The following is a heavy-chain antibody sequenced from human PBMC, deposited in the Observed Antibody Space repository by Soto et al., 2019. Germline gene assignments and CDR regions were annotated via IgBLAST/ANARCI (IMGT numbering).Heavy chain of an antibody. J-gene: IGHJ6*02. CDR1: GFTFSSYA. Sequence: QSGGSLRLSCAASGFTFSSYAMSWVRQAPGKGLEWVSAISGSGGSTYYADSVKGRFTISRDNSKNTLYLQMNSLRAEDTAVYYCAKDWPLEMATISDPGASDYYGMDVWGQGTTVTVS. V-gene: IGHV3-23*01. CDR2: ISGSGGST. CDR3: AKDWPLEMATISDPGASDYYGMDV. D-gene: IGHD5-12*01.